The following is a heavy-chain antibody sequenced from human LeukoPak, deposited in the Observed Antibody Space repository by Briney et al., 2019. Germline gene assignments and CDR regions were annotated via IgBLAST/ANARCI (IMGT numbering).Heavy chain of an antibody. D-gene: IGHD3-10*01. J-gene: IGHJ3*02. V-gene: IGHV3-30*18. Sequence: SGGSLRLSCAASGFTFSSYGMHWVRQAPGKGLEWVTVISYDGSNKYYADSVKGRFTISRDNSKNTLYLQMNSLRAEDTAVYYCAKEGGILWFGELSGGAFDIWGQGTMVTVSS. CDR1: GFTFSSYG. CDR3: AKEGGILWFGELSGGAFDI. CDR2: ISYDGSNK.